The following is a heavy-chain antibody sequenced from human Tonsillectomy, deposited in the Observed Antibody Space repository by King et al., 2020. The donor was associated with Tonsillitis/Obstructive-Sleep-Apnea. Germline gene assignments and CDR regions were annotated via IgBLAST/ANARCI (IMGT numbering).Heavy chain of an antibody. D-gene: IGHD1-20*01. J-gene: IGHJ3*02. CDR1: RFTFSSYN. Sequence: QLVQSGGGLVKPGVSLRLSCAASRFTFSSYNMNRVRQAPGKGLEWVSSISSSSSFIYYADSVKGRFTISRDNAKNSLYLQMNSLRAEDTAVYYCARELTGPDAFDIWGQGTMVTVSS. V-gene: IGHV3-21*01. CDR3: ARELTGPDAFDI. CDR2: ISSSSSFI.